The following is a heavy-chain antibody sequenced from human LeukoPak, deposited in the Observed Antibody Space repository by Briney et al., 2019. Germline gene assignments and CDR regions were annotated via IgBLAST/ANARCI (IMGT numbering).Heavy chain of an antibody. Sequence: SETLSLTCTVSGDSINTSNYFWGWIRQSTGKGLEWIGNIYYIGTSDYNPSLKSRATISIDTSKNQFSLNLRSVAAADTAFYYCARHRNGGYLRYFDFWGQGALVTVSS. J-gene: IGHJ4*02. CDR1: GDSINTSNYF. CDR2: IYYIGTS. D-gene: IGHD1-26*01. V-gene: IGHV4-39*01. CDR3: ARHRNGGYLRYFDF.